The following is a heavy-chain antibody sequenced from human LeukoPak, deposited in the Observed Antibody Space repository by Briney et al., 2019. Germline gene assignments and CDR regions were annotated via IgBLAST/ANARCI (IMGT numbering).Heavy chain of an antibody. D-gene: IGHD3-10*01. CDR3: ARVQYYYGSGVNWFDP. Sequence: PGGSLRLSCAASGFTVSINYMTWVRQAPGKGLEWVSVIYSGGGTYYADSVKGRFTISRDNSKNTLYLQMNSLRAEDTAVYYCARVQYYYGSGVNWFDPWGQGTLVTVSS. V-gene: IGHV3-66*02. CDR2: IYSGGGT. J-gene: IGHJ5*02. CDR1: GFTVSINY.